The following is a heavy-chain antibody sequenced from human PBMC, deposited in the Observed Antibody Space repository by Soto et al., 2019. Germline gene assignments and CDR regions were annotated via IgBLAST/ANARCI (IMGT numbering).Heavy chain of an antibody. CDR3: ARATFGVRYYYYYYMDV. J-gene: IGHJ6*03. CDR2: IYYSGST. V-gene: IGHV4-31*03. CDR1: GGSISSGGYY. D-gene: IGHD3-16*01. Sequence: SETLSLTCTVSGGSISSGGYYWSWIRQHPGKGLEWIGYIYYSGSTYYNPSLKSRVTISVDTSKNQFSLKLSSVTAADTAVYYCARATFGVRYYYYYYMDVWGKGTTVTVSS.